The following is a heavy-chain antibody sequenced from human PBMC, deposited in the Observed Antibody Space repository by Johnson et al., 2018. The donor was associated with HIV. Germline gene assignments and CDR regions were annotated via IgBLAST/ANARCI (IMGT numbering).Heavy chain of an antibody. J-gene: IGHJ3*02. V-gene: IGHV3-66*01. D-gene: IGHD3-16*01. CDR1: GLNVSGHY. CDR2: ISGSGGNT. CDR3: ARDVKVCAFDI. Sequence: VQLVESGGGLAQPGGSLRLSCAASGLNVSGHYMSWVRQSPGKGLEWVSVISGSGGNTYDADSVKGRFTISRDNSKNTLYLQMNSLRAEDTAVYYCARDVKVCAFDIWGQGTMVTVSS.